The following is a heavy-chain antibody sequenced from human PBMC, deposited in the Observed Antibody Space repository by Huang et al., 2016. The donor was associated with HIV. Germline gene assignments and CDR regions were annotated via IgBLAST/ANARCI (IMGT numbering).Heavy chain of an antibody. J-gene: IGHJ5*02. CDR1: GDSVSSHY. CDR2: VYDSGTT. CDR3: VRDQGRLAVGGIDNWFDP. V-gene: IGHV4-59*02. Sequence: QVRLQESGPGLVKPSETLSLSCTVSGDSVSSHYWGWIRHPPGKGLEGIGTVYDSGTTNYNPRLKSRITISVDTSKNGFSLNITSVSAADTAMYFCVRDQGRLAVGGIDNWFDPWGQGALVTVSS. D-gene: IGHD6-19*01.